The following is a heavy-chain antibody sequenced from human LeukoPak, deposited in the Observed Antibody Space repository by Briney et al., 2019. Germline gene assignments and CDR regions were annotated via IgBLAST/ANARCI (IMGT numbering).Heavy chain of an antibody. CDR2: IYHSGST. V-gene: IGHV4-30-2*01. CDR1: GGSISSGGYS. J-gene: IGHJ4*02. Sequence: ASQTLSLTCAVSGGSISSGGYSWSWLRQPPGKGLEWIGYIYHSGSTYYNPSLKSRVTISVDRSKNQFSLKLRSVTAADTAVYYCARVSERLGLGVDYWGQGTLVTVSS. CDR3: ARVSERLGLGVDY. D-gene: IGHD3-16*01.